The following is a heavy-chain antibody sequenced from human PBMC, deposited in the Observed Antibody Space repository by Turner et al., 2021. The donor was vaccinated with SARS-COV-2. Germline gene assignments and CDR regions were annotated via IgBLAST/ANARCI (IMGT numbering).Heavy chain of an antibody. J-gene: IGHJ4*02. V-gene: IGHV3-23*01. CDR2: ISGSGENT. CDR1: GLTFNNFG. CDR3: AKAQLGYYLGVDY. D-gene: IGHD3-3*01. Sequence: EVQLLESGGGLVQPGGSLRLPCTASGLTFNNFGMSWVRQAPGKGLEWVSTISGSGENTHYAESVKGRFTISRDNSKNTLYLQMNSLRAEDTAIYYCAKAQLGYYLGVDYWGQGTLVTVSS.